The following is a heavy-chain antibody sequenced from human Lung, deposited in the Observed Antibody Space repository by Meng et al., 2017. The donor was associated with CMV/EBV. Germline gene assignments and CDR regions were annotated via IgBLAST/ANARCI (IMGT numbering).Heavy chain of an antibody. CDR3: ARDGSLNGPNYYYYNGVDV. Sequence: ASVXVSCKASVHSFIDYDIHWVRRAPGQGLEWMGRINSYGGGTNYAQQFRGRVTMTRDTSTDTAYMELSRLTSDDTAVYYCARDGSLNGPNYYYYNGVDVWGLGTSVTFSS. CDR1: VHSFIDYD. D-gene: IGHD2-2*03. CDR2: INSYGGGT. J-gene: IGHJ6*02. V-gene: IGHV1-2*06.